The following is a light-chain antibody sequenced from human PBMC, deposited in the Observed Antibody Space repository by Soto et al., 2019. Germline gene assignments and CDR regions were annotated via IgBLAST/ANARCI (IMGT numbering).Light chain of an antibody. Sequence: DIVMTQSSATLSVSPGEIATLSRRSSQMISSTLACYQQKPGQARRLLIYVASSSATVIPDSFSGSGSGTDFTLTISRLKPEDCAVYYCQQYGSSPQTVGQGPKVDIK. CDR2: VAS. CDR1: QMISST. V-gene: IGKV3-20*01. J-gene: IGKJ1*01. CDR3: QQYGSSPQT.